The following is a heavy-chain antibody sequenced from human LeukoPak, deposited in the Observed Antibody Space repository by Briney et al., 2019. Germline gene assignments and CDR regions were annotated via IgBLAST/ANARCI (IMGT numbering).Heavy chain of an antibody. J-gene: IGHJ4*02. V-gene: IGHV3-7*01. CDR3: ARVGAWELQRVFEY. CDR2: IHKAGSES. Sequence: GGSLTLSCAASGFTFTNYWMTWVRQVPGKELEWVANIHKAGSESYYVDSVKGRFAISRDNAKNSLYLQLSSLRVEDTAVYYCARVGAWELQRVFEYWGQGTLVTVSS. CDR1: GFTFTNYW. D-gene: IGHD1-26*01.